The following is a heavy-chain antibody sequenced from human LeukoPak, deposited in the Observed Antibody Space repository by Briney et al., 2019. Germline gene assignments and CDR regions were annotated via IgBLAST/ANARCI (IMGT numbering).Heavy chain of an antibody. J-gene: IGHJ4*02. Sequence: PSETLSLTCTVSGGSVSGGNYYWSWIRQPPGKGLEWIGYIYYSGRTNYNPSLKSRLTISVDTSKNQFSLKLNSVTAADTAVYYCAKDQGHSSSWYDYWGQGTLVTVSS. D-gene: IGHD6-13*01. CDR1: GGSVSGGNYY. CDR3: AKDQGHSSSWYDY. CDR2: IYYSGRT. V-gene: IGHV4-61*01.